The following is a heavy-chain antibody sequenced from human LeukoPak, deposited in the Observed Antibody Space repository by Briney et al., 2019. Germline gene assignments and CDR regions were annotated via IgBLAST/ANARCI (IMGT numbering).Heavy chain of an antibody. CDR1: GGSISSSSYY. CDR3: AGGVTIFGVGNFDY. J-gene: IGHJ4*02. Sequence: SETLSLTCTVSGGSISSSSYYWGWIRQPPGKGLEWIGSIYYSGSTYYNPSLKSRVTISVDTSKNQFSLKLSSVTAADTAVYYCAGGVTIFGVGNFDYWGQGTLVTVSS. CDR2: IYYSGST. V-gene: IGHV4-39*07. D-gene: IGHD3-3*01.